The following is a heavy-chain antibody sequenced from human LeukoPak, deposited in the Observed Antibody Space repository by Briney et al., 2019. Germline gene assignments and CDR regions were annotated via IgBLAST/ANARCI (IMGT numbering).Heavy chain of an antibody. J-gene: IGHJ6*03. CDR2: ISAYNGNT. CDR1: GYTFTSYG. CDR3: ARSAHCSSTSCYLASDYYYYYYMDV. D-gene: IGHD2-2*01. V-gene: IGHV1-18*01. Sequence: ASVKVSCKASGYTFTSYGISWVRQAPGQGLEWMGWISAYNGNTNYAQKLQGRVSMTTDTSTSTAYMELRSLRSDDTAVYYCARSAHCSSTSCYLASDYYYYYYMDVWGKGTTVTVSS.